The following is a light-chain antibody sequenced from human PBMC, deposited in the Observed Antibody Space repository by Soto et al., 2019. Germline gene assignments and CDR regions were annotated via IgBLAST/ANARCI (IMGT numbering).Light chain of an antibody. CDR3: SSSAGTYTVI. CDR1: TSDVGGSDY. CDR2: HVT. Sequence: QSALTQPRSVSGSPGQSVTISCTGTTSDVGGSDYVSWYQQHPGKVPKLMIYHVTSRPSGVPDRFSGSKSGNTASLTISGLQTEDEAHYYCSSSAGTYTVIFGGGTQLTVL. J-gene: IGLJ2*01. V-gene: IGLV2-11*01.